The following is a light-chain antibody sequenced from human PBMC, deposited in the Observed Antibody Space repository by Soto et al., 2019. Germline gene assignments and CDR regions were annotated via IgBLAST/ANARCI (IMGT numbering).Light chain of an antibody. CDR1: SSDFGNYNL. J-gene: IGLJ1*01. V-gene: IGLV2-23*02. CDR3: CSFTSSNTHV. CDR2: EVN. Sequence: QSALTQPASVSGSPGQSITISCTGTSSDFGNYNLVSWYQQHPGKVPKLILFEVNKRPSGVSGLFSGSKSGNTASLTISGLQAEDEADYYCCSFTSSNTHVFGTGTKLTVL.